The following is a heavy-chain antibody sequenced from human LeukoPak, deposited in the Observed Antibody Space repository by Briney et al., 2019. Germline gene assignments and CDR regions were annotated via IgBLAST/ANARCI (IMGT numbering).Heavy chain of an antibody. CDR1: GGSISSHY. CDR2: IYFSGNN. J-gene: IGHJ5*02. D-gene: IGHD6-6*01. V-gene: IGHV4-4*07. Sequence: PSETLSLNCTVSGGSISSHYWSWLPQPAGKGLVGFGRIYFSGNNKYHTSLKSRVTMSVDTSRNQFSLALRSVTAADTAVYYCARARSRAARPDWFEPWRQGTVVSVSS. CDR3: ARARSRAARPDWFEP.